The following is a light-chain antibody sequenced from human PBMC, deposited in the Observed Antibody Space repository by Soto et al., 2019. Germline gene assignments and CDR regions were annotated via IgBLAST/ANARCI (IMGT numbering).Light chain of an antibody. CDR3: SSYTSSSSGV. Sequence: QSVLTQPPSASGTPGQRVTISCSGSSSNIGSNTVNWYQQLPGTAPKLLIYSNNQRPSGVPDRFSGSKSGTSAPLAISGLQSEDEADYYCSSYTSSSSGVFGNGSRSPS. CDR2: SNN. V-gene: IGLV1-44*01. J-gene: IGLJ1*01. CDR1: SSNIGSNT.